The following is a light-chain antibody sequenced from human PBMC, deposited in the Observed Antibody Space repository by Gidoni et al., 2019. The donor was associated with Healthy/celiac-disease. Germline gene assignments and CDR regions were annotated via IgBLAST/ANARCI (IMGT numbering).Light chain of an antibody. CDR3: QQYDNLPPMYT. CDR1: QDISNY. J-gene: IGKJ2*01. V-gene: IGKV1-33*01. CDR2: DAS. Sequence: DIQMTQSPSSLSASVGDRVTITCQASQDISNYLNWYQQKPGKAPKLLIYDASNLETGVPSRFSGSGPGTDFTFTISSLQPEDIATYYCQQYDNLPPMYTFGQXTKLEIK.